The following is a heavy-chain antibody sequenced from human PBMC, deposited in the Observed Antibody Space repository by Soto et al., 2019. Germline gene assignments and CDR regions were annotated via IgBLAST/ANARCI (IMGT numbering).Heavy chain of an antibody. CDR2: IKSKTDGGTT. D-gene: IGHD2-2*01. CDR3: TTDLRDCSSTSCHPADY. CDR1: GFTFSNAW. J-gene: IGHJ4*02. Sequence: GGSLRLSCAASGFTFSNAWMSWVRQAPGKGQEWVGRIKSKTDGGTTDYAAPVKGRFTISRDDSKNTLYLQMNSLKTEDTAVYYCTTDLRDCSSTSCHPADYWGQGTLVTVSS. V-gene: IGHV3-15*01.